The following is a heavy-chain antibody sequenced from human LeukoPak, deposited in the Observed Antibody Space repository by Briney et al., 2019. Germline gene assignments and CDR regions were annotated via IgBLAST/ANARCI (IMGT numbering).Heavy chain of an antibody. J-gene: IGHJ3*02. CDR3: ARGGSYLSAFDI. CDR1: GFTVSSNY. Sequence: GGSLRLSCAASGFTVSSNYMSWVRQAPGKGLGWVSISYSGGSTFYADSVKGRFTISRDNSKNTLYLQMNSLRAEDTAVYYCARGGSYLSAFDIWGQGTMVTVSS. D-gene: IGHD1-26*01. V-gene: IGHV3-53*01. CDR2: SYSGGST.